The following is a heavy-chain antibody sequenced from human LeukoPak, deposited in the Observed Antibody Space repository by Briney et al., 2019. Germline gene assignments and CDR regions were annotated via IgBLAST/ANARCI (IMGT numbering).Heavy chain of an antibody. CDR3: ASPIIAAAGTGYFQH. V-gene: IGHV1-69*05. D-gene: IGHD6-13*01. CDR2: INPIFGTA. CDR1: GGTFSSYD. Sequence: ASVKVSCKASGGTFSSYDISWVRQAPGQGLEWMGGINPIFGTANYAQKFQGRVTITTDESTTTAYMELSSLRSEDTAVYYCASPIIAAAGTGYFQHWGQGTLVPVSS. J-gene: IGHJ1*01.